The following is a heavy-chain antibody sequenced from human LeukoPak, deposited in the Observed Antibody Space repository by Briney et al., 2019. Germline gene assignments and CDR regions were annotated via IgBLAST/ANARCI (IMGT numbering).Heavy chain of an antibody. CDR1: GHSISSYY. Sequence: SETLSLTCTVSGHSISSYYWSWIRQPAGKGLEWIGRISTSGSTNYNPSLKSRITMSVDTSKSQFSLKLSSVTAADTAVYYCARDKFQLSYYFDYWGQGTLVTVSS. CDR3: ARDKFQLSYYFDY. J-gene: IGHJ4*02. CDR2: ISTSGST. D-gene: IGHD2-2*01. V-gene: IGHV4-4*07.